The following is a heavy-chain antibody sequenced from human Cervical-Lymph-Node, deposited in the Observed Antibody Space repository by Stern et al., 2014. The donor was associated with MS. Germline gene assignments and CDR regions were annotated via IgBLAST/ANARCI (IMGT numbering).Heavy chain of an antibody. Sequence: QVQLVQSGGGVVQPGRSLRLSCEASGFTFSGYAMHWVRQAPGKGLEWVALITYDGTYKYYTDSVKGRFSISRDISKNTLYLQMNSLRPEDTAVYYCAKERRGYYAEAWGQGTLVSVS. J-gene: IGHJ5*02. CDR3: AKERRGYYAEA. CDR2: ITYDGTYK. V-gene: IGHV3-30-3*02. D-gene: IGHD1-26*01. CDR1: GFTFSGYA.